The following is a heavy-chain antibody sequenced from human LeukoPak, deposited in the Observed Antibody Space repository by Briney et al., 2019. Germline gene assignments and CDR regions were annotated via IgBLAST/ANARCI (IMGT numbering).Heavy chain of an antibody. CDR2: ISYDGSNK. J-gene: IGHJ4*02. D-gene: IGHD6-19*01. CDR1: GFTFSSYV. V-gene: IGHV3-30*18. Sequence: GGSLRLSCAASGFTFSSYVMPCVRQAPGKGLEWVAVISYDGSNKYYADSVKGRFTISRDNSKSTLYLQMNSLRAEDTAMYYCAKGPRRAEAVPAGFDYWGQGTLVTVSS. CDR3: AKGPRRAEAVPAGFDY.